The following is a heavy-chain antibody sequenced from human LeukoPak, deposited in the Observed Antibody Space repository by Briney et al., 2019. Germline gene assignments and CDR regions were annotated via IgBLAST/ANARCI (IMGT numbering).Heavy chain of an antibody. D-gene: IGHD4-23*01. CDR1: GYTFTSYD. J-gene: IGHJ6*03. CDR2: ISAYNGNT. CDR3: ARDSDYGGGSNYYYYYYMDV. Sequence: GASVKVSCKASGYTFTSYDINWVRQATGQGLEWMGWISAYNGNTNYAQKLQGRVTMTTDTSTSTAYMELRSLRSDDTAVYYCARDSDYGGGSNYYYYYYMDVWGKGTTVTISS. V-gene: IGHV1-18*01.